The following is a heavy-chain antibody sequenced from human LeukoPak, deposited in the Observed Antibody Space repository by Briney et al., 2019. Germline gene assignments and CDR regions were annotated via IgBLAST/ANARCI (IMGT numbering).Heavy chain of an antibody. D-gene: IGHD3-16*02. CDR1: GFTVSSTY. CDR3: AKSGRYPDAFDI. CDR2: ISGSGGST. J-gene: IGHJ3*02. Sequence: GGSLRLSCAASGFTVSSTYMSWVRQAPGKGLEWVSAISGSGGSTYYADSVKGRFTISRDNSKNTLYLQMNSLRAEDTAVYYCAKSGRYPDAFDIWGQGTMVTVSS. V-gene: IGHV3-23*01.